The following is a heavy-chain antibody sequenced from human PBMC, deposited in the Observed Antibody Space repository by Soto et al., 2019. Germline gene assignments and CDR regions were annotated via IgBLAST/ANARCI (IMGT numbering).Heavy chain of an antibody. CDR3: ARDRYYDSRGYYTDAFDI. J-gene: IGHJ3*02. CDR1: GFTFSSYA. CDR2: IDTSSRTT. Sequence: GGSLRLSCAASGFTFSSYAMSWVRQAPGKGLEWVSSIDTSSRTTFYADSVKGRFTISRDNAKNSLFLQMNSLSDEDTAVYYCARDRYYDSRGYYTDAFDIWGQGTVVTV. D-gene: IGHD3-22*01. V-gene: IGHV3-48*02.